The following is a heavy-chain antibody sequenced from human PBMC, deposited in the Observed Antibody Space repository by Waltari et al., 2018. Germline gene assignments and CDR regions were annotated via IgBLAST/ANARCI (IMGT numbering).Heavy chain of an antibody. CDR2: IYYSGST. CDR1: GGSISSSSYY. D-gene: IGHD1-26*01. J-gene: IGHJ5*02. CDR3: ARLTVGAIWT. Sequence: QLQLQESGPGLVKPSETLSLTCTVSGGSISSSSYYWGWIRQPPGTGLGWSGSIYYSGSTVDKPAFKSRVTISVETSKNQFSLKLSSVTAAETAVYYCARLTVGAIWTWGQGTLVTVSS. V-gene: IGHV4-39*07.